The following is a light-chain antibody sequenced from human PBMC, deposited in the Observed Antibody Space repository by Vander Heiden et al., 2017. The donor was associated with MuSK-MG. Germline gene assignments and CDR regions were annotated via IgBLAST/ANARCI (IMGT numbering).Light chain of an antibody. CDR1: QSISSN. Sequence: EIVMTQSPATLSVSPGERATLSCRASQSISSNLAWYQQKPGQAPRLLIYGASTRATGVPARFSGSGCGTEFTLTVSSRQSEDFAVYYCLQDYSWHAWTFGQGTKVEIK. CDR2: GAS. CDR3: LQDYSWHAWT. J-gene: IGKJ1*01. V-gene: IGKV3-15*01.